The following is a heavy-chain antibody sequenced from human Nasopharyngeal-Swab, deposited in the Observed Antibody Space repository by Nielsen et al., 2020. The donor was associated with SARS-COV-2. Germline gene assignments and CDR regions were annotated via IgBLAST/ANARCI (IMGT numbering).Heavy chain of an antibody. Sequence: PGKGLEWIGSIYHSGSTYYNPSLKSRVTISVDTSKNQFSLKLSSVTAADTAAYYCARPGVWFGELKNDAFDIWGQGTMVTVSS. V-gene: IGHV4-38-2*01. D-gene: IGHD3-10*01. CDR2: IYHSGST. CDR3: ARPGVWFGELKNDAFDI. J-gene: IGHJ3*02.